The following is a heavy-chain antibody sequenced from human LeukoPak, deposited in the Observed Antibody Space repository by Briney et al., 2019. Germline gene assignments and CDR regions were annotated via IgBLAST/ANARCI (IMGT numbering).Heavy chain of an antibody. CDR1: GGSISSSSYY. CDR2: IYYSGST. CDR3: ARVRSSGLTWYFDL. J-gene: IGHJ2*01. Sequence: PSETLSLTCTVSGGSISSSSYYWGWIRQPPGKGLEWIGSIYYSGSTNYNPSLKSRVTISVDTSKNQFSLKLSSVTAADTAVYYCARVRSSGLTWYFDLWGRGTLVTVSS. D-gene: IGHD6-19*01. V-gene: IGHV4-39*07.